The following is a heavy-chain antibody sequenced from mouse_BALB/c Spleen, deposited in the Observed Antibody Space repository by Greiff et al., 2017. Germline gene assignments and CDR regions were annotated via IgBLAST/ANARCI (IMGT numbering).Heavy chain of an antibody. V-gene: IGHV3-6*02. Sequence: DVQLQESGPGLVKPSQSLSLTCSVTGYSITSGYYWNWIRQFPGNKLEWMGYISYDGSNNYNPSLKNRISITRDTSKNQFFLKLNSVTTEDTATYYCARDYYNDYYAMDYWGQGTSVTVSS. J-gene: IGHJ4*01. CDR1: GYSITSGYY. CDR3: ARDYYNDYYAMDY. CDR2: ISYDGSN. D-gene: IGHD1-1*01.